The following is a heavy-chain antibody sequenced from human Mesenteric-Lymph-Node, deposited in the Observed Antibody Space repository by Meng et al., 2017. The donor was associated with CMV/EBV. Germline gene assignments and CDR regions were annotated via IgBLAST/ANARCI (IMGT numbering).Heavy chain of an antibody. CDR1: GYSFADYW. D-gene: IGHD6-13*01. CDR2: IYPGDSDT. V-gene: IGHV5-51*01. Sequence: GESLKISCKGSGYSFADYWIGWVRQMPGKGLEWMGIIYPGDSDTRQSPSFQGQVTISADKSVSTAYLQWSSLKASDTAMYYCARHRNSSPYYYYYGMDVWGQGTTVTVSS. J-gene: IGHJ6*02. CDR3: ARHRNSSPYYYYYGMDV.